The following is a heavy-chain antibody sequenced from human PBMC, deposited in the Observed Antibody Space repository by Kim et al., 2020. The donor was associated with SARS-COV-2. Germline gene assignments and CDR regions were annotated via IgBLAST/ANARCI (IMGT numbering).Heavy chain of an antibody. J-gene: IGHJ4*02. D-gene: IGHD3-16*02. Sequence: AEPVEGRFPISRDNTKNPLFLQMSGLRAEDTAVYYCAKAPGPIVHYFDYWGQGTLVTVSS. V-gene: IGHV3-23*01. CDR3: AKAPGPIVHYFDY.